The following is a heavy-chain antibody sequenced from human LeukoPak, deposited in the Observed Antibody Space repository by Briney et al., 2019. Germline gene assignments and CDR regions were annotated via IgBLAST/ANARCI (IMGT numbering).Heavy chain of an antibody. CDR2: ISGSGGST. Sequence: PGGSLRPSCAASGFTFSSYAMSWVRQAPGKGLEWVSAISGSGGSTYYADSVKGRFTISRDNSKNTLYLQMNSLRVEDTAVYYCAKDEYGSGRYDYWGQGTLVTVSS. D-gene: IGHD3-10*01. CDR1: GFTFSSYA. J-gene: IGHJ4*02. CDR3: AKDEYGSGRYDY. V-gene: IGHV3-23*01.